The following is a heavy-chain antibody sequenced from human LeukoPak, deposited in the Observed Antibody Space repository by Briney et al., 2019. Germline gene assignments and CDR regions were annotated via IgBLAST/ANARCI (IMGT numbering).Heavy chain of an antibody. J-gene: IGHJ4*02. CDR3: AKDSTIVVVTVTYDY. D-gene: IGHD2-21*02. CDR1: GVTFSSYA. Sequence: GGSLRLSCAASGVTFSSYAMSWVRQVPGKGLEWVSAISGSGGSTYYADSVKGRLTISRDNSKNTLYLQMNSLRAEDTAVYYCAKDSTIVVVTVTYDYWGQGTLVTVSS. V-gene: IGHV3-23*01. CDR2: ISGSGGST.